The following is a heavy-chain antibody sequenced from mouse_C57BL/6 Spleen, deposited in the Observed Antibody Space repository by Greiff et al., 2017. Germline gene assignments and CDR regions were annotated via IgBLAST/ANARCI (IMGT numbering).Heavy chain of an antibody. CDR2: IDPDSGGT. D-gene: IGHD1-1*01. CDR3: ARDNYGSSDYFED. J-gene: IGHJ2*01. Sequence: QVQLQQPGAELVKPGASVKLSCKASGYTFTSYWMPWVKQRPGQGLEWIGRIDPDSGGTKYNEKFKSKATLTVDKPSSTAYMQLSSLTSEDSAVYYCARDNYGSSDYFEDWGKGTTLTVSS. CDR1: GYTFTSYW. V-gene: IGHV1-72*01.